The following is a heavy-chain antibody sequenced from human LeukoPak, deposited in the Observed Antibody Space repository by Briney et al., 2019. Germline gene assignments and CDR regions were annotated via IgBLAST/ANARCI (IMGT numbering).Heavy chain of an antibody. CDR2: TYYRSKWYN. CDR3: ARDLGTSGWYTFDY. J-gene: IGHJ4*02. CDR1: GDIFSSQNGA. V-gene: IGHV6-1*01. D-gene: IGHD6-19*01. Sequence: SQTLSLTCVISGDIFSSQNGAWNWIRQSPSRGLEWLGRTYYRSKWYNDYAVSVQGRITINPDTSKNKFSLQLNSVTPEDTAVYYCARDLGTSGWYTFDYWGQGTLVTVSS.